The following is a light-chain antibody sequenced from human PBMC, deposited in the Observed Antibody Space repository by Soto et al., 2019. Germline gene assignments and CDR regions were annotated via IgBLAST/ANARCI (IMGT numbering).Light chain of an antibody. CDR1: QSVSSNY. Sequence: EVVLTQSPGTLSLSPGERATLSCRCSQSVSSNYLAWYQQKPGQAPRLLIYDASNRATGIPARFSGSGSGTDFTLTISSLEPEDFAVYYCQQRSNWPPSITFGQGTRLEIK. V-gene: IGKV3-11*01. CDR3: QQRSNWPPSIT. CDR2: DAS. J-gene: IGKJ5*01.